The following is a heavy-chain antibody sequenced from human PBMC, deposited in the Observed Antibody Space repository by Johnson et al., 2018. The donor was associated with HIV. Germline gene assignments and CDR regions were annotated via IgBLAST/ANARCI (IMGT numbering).Heavy chain of an antibody. CDR3: TTQNGTFDI. V-gene: IGHV3-23*04. CDR2: ISGSGGRT. CDR1: GFTFSSYG. D-gene: IGHD1-1*01. Sequence: VQLVEYGGGVVQPGGSLRLSCAASGFTFSSYGMHWVRQAPGKGLAWVSAISGSGGRTYYADSVKGRFTISRDNSKNTLFLQMNSLKTEDTAVYYCTTQNGTFDIWGQGTMVTVSS. J-gene: IGHJ3*02.